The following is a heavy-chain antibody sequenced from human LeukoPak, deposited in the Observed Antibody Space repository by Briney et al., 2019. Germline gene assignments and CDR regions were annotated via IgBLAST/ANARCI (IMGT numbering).Heavy chain of an antibody. CDR2: IYYSGST. V-gene: IGHV4-59*01. CDR3: ARGWRWLQKSYYFDY. J-gene: IGHJ4*02. Sequence: SETLSLTCTVSGGSISSYYWSWIRQPPGKGLEWIGYIYYSGSTNYNPSLKSRVTISVDTSKNQFSLKLSSVTAADTAVYYCARGWRWLQKSYYFDYWGQGTLVTVSS. D-gene: IGHD5-24*01. CDR1: GGSISSYY.